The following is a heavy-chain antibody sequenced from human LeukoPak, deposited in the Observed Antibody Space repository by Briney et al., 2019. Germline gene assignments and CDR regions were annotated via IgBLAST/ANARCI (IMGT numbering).Heavy chain of an antibody. CDR1: GGSFSGYF. V-gene: IGHV4-34*12. Sequence: SETLSLTCAVYGGSFSGYFWSWIRQPPGKGLEWIGDVINSGSTNYNPSLKSRVTISVDTSKNQFSLKLSSVTAADTAVYHCARVLSIVVVPGATFWFDPWGQGTLVTVHS. CDR2: VINSGST. CDR3: ARVLSIVVVPGATFWFDP. D-gene: IGHD2-2*01. J-gene: IGHJ5*02.